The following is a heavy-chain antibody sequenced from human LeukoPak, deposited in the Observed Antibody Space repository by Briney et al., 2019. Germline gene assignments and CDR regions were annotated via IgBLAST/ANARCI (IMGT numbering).Heavy chain of an antibody. Sequence: SETLSLTCTVSGGSISNYYWSWIRQPPGKGLEWIGEINHSGSTNYNPSLKSRVTISVGTSKNQFSLKLSSVTAADTAVYYCARAPAPYGDYVGYYYYMDVWGKGTTVTVSS. CDR2: INHSGST. V-gene: IGHV4-34*01. D-gene: IGHD4-17*01. CDR1: GGSISNYY. J-gene: IGHJ6*03. CDR3: ARAPAPYGDYVGYYYYMDV.